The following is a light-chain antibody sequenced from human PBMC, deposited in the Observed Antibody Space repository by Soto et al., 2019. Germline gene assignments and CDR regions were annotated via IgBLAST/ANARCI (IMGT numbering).Light chain of an antibody. J-gene: IGLJ3*02. CDR2: EVS. CDR3: TSYSRYRVLV. V-gene: IGLV2-14*01. CDR1: SSDIGGYKY. Sequence: QSVLTQPASVSGSLGQSIPISCTGTSSDIGGYKYVSWYQQHPGKAPKLIIFEVSNRPSGVSDRFSGSNSGNTASPTISGLQAEDEADYYCTSYSRYRVLVFGGGTKVTVL.